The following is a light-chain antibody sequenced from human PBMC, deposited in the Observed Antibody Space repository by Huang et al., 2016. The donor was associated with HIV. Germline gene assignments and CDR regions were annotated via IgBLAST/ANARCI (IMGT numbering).Light chain of an antibody. CDR3: QQYNKWPRT. J-gene: IGKJ3*01. CDR2: GAS. V-gene: IGKV3-15*01. CDR1: QSVTGH. Sequence: EIVMTQSPATLSVSRGERATLSCRASQSVTGHLAWYQHKPGQPPRLLIYGASTRATGAAARFNASGSGTEFTLTINSLQSEDFAVYYCQQYNKWPRTFGRGTKVDVK.